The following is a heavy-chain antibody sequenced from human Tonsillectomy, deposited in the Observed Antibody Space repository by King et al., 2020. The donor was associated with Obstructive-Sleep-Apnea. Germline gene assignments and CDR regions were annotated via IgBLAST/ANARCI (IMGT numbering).Heavy chain of an antibody. V-gene: IGHV3-30*04. CDR3: ARIAIDGGYCSSTSCYGGFAFDI. J-gene: IGHJ3*02. CDR1: GFTFSSYA. Sequence: VQLVESGGGVVQPGRSLRLSCAAAGFTFSSYAMHWVRQAPGKGLEWVAVISYDGSNKYYADSVKGRFTISRDNSKNTRFLQMNSLRAEDTAVYYCARIAIDGGYCSSTSCYGGFAFDIWGQGTMVTVSS. D-gene: IGHD2-2*03. CDR2: ISYDGSNK.